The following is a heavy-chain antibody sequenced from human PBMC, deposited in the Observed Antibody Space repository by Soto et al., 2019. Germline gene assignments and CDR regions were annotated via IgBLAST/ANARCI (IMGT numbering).Heavy chain of an antibody. CDR3: ANAFGYSGHRSAFDI. J-gene: IGHJ3*02. CDR1: GFTFSSYA. Sequence: GGSLRLSCAASGFTFSSYAMSWVRQAPGKGLEWVSAISGSGGSTYYADSVKGRFTISRDNSKNTLYLQMNSLRAEDTAVYYCANAFGYSGHRSAFDIWGQGTMVTVSS. D-gene: IGHD5-12*01. V-gene: IGHV3-23*01. CDR2: ISGSGGST.